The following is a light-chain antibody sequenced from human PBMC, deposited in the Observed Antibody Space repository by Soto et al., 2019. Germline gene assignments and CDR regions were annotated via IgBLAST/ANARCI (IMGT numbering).Light chain of an antibody. CDR2: GAS. CDR3: QQYGSSPFT. J-gene: IGKJ5*01. Sequence: EIVLTQSPGTLSFSPLESACLXTKPSQSVSSSYLAWYQQKPGQAPRLLIYGASSRATGIPDRFSGSGSGTDFTLTISRLEPEDFAVYYCQQYGSSPFTFGQGTRLEIK. CDR1: QSVSSSY. V-gene: IGKV3-20*01.